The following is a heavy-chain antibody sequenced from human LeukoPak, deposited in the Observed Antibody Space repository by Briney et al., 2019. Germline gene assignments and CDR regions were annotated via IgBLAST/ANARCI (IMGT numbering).Heavy chain of an antibody. J-gene: IGHJ4*02. CDR2: IYYSGST. CDR1: GGSISSYY. V-gene: IGHV4-59*12. D-gene: IGHD3-22*01. CDR3: ARGRGGYYVY. Sequence: SETLSLTCTVSGGSISSYYWSWIRQPPGKGLEWIGYIYYSGSTNYNPSLKSRVTISVDTSKSQFSLKLSSVTAADTAVYYCARGRGGYYVYWGQGTLVTVSS.